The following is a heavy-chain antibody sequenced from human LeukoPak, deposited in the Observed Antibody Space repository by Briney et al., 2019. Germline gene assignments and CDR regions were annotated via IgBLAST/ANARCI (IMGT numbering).Heavy chain of an antibody. D-gene: IGHD3-22*01. CDR2: IFYSGST. CDR3: AKSNGYGLIDI. CDR1: GDSISSNNW. V-gene: IGHV4-4*02. Sequence: SETLSLTCAVSGDSISSNNWWSWVRQPPGKALEWIGNIFYSGSTYYSPSLKSRVTISLDTSRNQFSLKLNSVTAADTAVYYCAKSNGYGLIDIWGQGTMVTVSS. J-gene: IGHJ3*02.